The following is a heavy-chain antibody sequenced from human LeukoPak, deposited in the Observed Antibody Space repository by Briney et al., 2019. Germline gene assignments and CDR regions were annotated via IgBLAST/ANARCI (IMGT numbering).Heavy chain of an antibody. CDR2: ISGSGGST. J-gene: IGHJ6*02. CDR1: GFTFSSYA. Sequence: GGSLRLSCAASGFTFSSYAMSWVRQAPGKGLEWVSAISGSGGSTYYADSVKGRFTISRDNSKNTVYLQMNSLGAEDTAVYYCAKVRTYFYHGLDVWGQGTTVTVSS. D-gene: IGHD1-14*01. V-gene: IGHV3-23*01. CDR3: AKVRTYFYHGLDV.